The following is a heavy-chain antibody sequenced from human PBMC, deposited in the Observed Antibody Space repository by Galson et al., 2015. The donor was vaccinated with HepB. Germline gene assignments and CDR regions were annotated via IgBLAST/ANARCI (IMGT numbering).Heavy chain of an antibody. V-gene: IGHV3-23*01. CDR1: GFTFSSYA. D-gene: IGHD2-15*01. CDR3: AKEEPLYCSGGSCYWLPPYYYYGMDV. J-gene: IGHJ6*02. CDR2: ISGSGGST. Sequence: SLSLSCAASGFTFSSYAMSWVRQAPGKGLEWVSAISGSGGSTYYADSVKGRFTISRDNSKNTLYLQMNSLRAEDTAVYYCAKEEPLYCSGGSCYWLPPYYYYGMDVWGQGTTVTVSS.